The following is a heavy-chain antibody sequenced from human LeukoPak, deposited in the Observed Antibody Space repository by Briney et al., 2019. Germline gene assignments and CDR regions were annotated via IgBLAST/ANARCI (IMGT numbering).Heavy chain of an antibody. Sequence: KPSETLSLTCTVSGDSVTTYYWSWIRQPPGKGLEWLGYVYYSGSATYNPSLKSRVTISVDTSKNQFSLRLSSVTAADTAVYYCARENPSGYYNRPIDYWGQGTLVTVSS. CDR3: ARENPSGYYNRPIDY. J-gene: IGHJ4*02. V-gene: IGHV4-59*02. D-gene: IGHD3-22*01. CDR2: VYYSGSA. CDR1: GDSVTTYY.